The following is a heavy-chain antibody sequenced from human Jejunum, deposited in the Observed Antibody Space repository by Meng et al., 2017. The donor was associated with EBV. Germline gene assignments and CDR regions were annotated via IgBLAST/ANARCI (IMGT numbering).Heavy chain of an antibody. J-gene: IGHJ2*01. CDR2: ISVKNGEA. CDR1: GYIFTNYD. D-gene: IGHD6-13*01. V-gene: IGHV1-18*01. CDR3: ARYVPNGSFWYFDF. Sequence: QLERVQSGAHAKKPGASMKVSCKASGYIFTNYDISWVRQAPGQGLEWMGWISVKNGEAKYPQNFQGRVTMTTDTTTSTAYMELRSLTSDDTAVYYCARYVPNGSFWYFDFWGRGTLVTVSS.